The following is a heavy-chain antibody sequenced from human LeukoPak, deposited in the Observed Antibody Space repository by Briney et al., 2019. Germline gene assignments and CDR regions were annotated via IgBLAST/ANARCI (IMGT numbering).Heavy chain of an antibody. J-gene: IGHJ4*02. CDR3: ARGGSQHEGFDY. Sequence: GGSLRLSCAASGFTFSSYAMHWVRQAPGKGLEWVAVISYDGSNKYYADSVKGRFTISRDNSKNTLYLQMNSLRAEDTAVYYCARGGSQHEGFDYWGQGTLVTVS. CDR2: ISYDGSNK. D-gene: IGHD1-26*01. CDR1: GFTFSSYA. V-gene: IGHV3-30-3*01.